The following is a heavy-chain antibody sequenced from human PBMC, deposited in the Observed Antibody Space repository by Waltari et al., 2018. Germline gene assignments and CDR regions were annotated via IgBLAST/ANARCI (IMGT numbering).Heavy chain of an antibody. Sequence: QVQLVQSGAEVKKPGASVQVFCKASGYNFTSYDINWVGQGTGTGLEWVGWMNPNSGNTGYAQKFQGRVTITRNTSISTAYMELSSLRSEDTAVYYCARGGVAMADDAFDIWGQGTMVTVSS. J-gene: IGHJ3*02. CDR1: GYNFTSYD. V-gene: IGHV1-8*03. CDR3: ARGGVAMADDAFDI. D-gene: IGHD5-12*01. CDR2: MNPNSGNT.